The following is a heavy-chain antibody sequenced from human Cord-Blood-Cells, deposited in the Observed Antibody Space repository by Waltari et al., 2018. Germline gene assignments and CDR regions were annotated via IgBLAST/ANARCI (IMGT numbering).Heavy chain of an antibody. Sequence: QVQLVQSGAEVKKPGASVKVSCKASGYTFTSYGISWVRQAPGQGLEWMGWISAYNGNTNYAQKLQGRVTMTTDTSTSKAYMELRSLRSDDTAVYYCARGWRQPDYYYYYYMDVWGKGTTVTVSS. CDR1: GYTFTSYG. CDR2: ISAYNGNT. D-gene: IGHD2-15*01. CDR3: ARGWRQPDYYYYYYMDV. V-gene: IGHV1-18*04. J-gene: IGHJ6*03.